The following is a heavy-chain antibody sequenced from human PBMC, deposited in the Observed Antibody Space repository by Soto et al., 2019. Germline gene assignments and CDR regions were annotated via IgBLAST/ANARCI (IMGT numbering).Heavy chain of an antibody. CDR3: ARGGAVVVPALGYSSSWPQDY. D-gene: IGHD6-13*01. J-gene: IGHJ4*02. V-gene: IGHV1-18*04. Sequence: ASVKVSCKASGYTFTSYGISWVRQAPGQGLEWMGWISAYNGNTNYAQKLQGRVTMTTDTSTSTAYMELRSLRSDDTAVYYCARGGAVVVPALGYSSSWPQDYWGQGTLVTVS. CDR1: GYTFTSYG. CDR2: ISAYNGNT.